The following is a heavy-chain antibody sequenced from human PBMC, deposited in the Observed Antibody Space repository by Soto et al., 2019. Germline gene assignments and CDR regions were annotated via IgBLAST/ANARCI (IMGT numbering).Heavy chain of an antibody. Sequence: QVLKVQSGAEVRKPGASVKVSCKASGYSVISYYLHWVLQAPGQGLEWMGLIDPDTGSTNYAQKFQGRSNMTRDTSTRTDYVELSSLRSEDTAVYYCARDEGDYYDSSFAPRPYKTGFEFWGQGALVTVSS. CDR1: GYSVISYY. J-gene: IGHJ4*02. CDR2: IDPDTGST. CDR3: ARDEGDYYDSSFAPRPYKTGFEF. D-gene: IGHD3-22*01. V-gene: IGHV1-46*01.